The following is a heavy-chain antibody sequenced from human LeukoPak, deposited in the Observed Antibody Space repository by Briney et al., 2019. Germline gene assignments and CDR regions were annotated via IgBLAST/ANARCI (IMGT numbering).Heavy chain of an antibody. V-gene: IGHV1-46*01. Sequence: ASVKVSCKASGYTFTSYYMHWVRQAPGQGLEWMGIINPSGGSTSYAQKFQGRVTMTRDTSTSTVYMELSSLRSEDTAVYYCARVTRVTTTQPAYYFDYWGQGTLVTVSS. CDR3: ARVTRVTTTQPAYYFDY. J-gene: IGHJ4*02. D-gene: IGHD4-17*01. CDR1: GYTFTSYY. CDR2: INPSGGST.